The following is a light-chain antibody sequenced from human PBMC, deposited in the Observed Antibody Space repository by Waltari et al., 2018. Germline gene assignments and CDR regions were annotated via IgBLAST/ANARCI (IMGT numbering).Light chain of an antibody. CDR3: QQRYNWPSLT. CDR1: QSVSSY. Sequence: EIVLTQSPATLSLSPGETATLSCRASQSVSSYLAWYQKKPGQAPRLLIYDASNRATGIPARFSGSGSGTDFTLTISSLEPGDFAVYYCQQRYNWPSLTFGGGTKVEI. V-gene: IGKV3-11*01. CDR2: DAS. J-gene: IGKJ4*01.